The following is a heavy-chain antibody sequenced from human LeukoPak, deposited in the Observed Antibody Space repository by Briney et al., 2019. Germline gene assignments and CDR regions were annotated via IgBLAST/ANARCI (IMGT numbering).Heavy chain of an antibody. D-gene: IGHD2-2*01. Sequence: GGSLRLSCAASGFTFSGYWMSWVRQAPGKGLEWVANIKQDGSEKYYVDSVRGRFTISRDNARNSLYLQMNSLRAEDTAVYYCTRDCREVPAAKYWGQGTLVTVSS. CDR1: GFTFSGYW. CDR3: TRDCREVPAAKY. V-gene: IGHV3-7*01. CDR2: IKQDGSEK. J-gene: IGHJ4*02.